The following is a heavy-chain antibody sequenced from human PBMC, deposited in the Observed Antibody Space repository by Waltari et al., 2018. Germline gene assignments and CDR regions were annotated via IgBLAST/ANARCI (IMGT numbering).Heavy chain of an antibody. CDR1: GGSFSGDY. D-gene: IGHD2-2*01. CDR2: IKHSGST. Sequence: QVQLQQWGAGLLKPSETLSLTCAVYGGSFSGDYWSWIRQPPGQGLEWIGEIKHSGSTNYNPSRKSRVTISVDPSTIQFALKLSSVTATDTAVYYCARGDIVVVPAAPHTNNWFDPWGQGTLVTVSS. CDR3: ARGDIVVVPAAPHTNNWFDP. J-gene: IGHJ5*02. V-gene: IGHV4-34*01.